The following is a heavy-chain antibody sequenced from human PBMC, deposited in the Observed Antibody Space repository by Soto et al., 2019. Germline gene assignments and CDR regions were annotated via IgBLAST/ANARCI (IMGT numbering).Heavy chain of an antibody. J-gene: IGHJ4*02. CDR2: IYHSGST. D-gene: IGHD2-21*01. V-gene: IGHV4-30-2*01. CDR1: GGSISSGDYS. Sequence: PSETLSLTCAVSGGSISSGDYSWSWIRQPPGKGLEWIGYIYHSGSTYYNPSLKSRLTISVDRSKNQFSLKLSSVTAADTAVYYCAGGKVWWPDYWGQGTLVTVSS. CDR3: AGGKVWWPDY.